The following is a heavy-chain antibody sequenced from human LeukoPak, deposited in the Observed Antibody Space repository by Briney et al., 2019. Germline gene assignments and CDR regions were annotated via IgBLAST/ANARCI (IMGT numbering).Heavy chain of an antibody. J-gene: IGHJ3*02. D-gene: IGHD3-10*01. Sequence: GRSLRLSCAASGFTFSSYAMHWVRQAPGKGLEWVAVISYDGSNKYYADSVKGRFTISRDNSKNTLYLQMNSRRAEDTAVYYCARGESIGGDPDAFDIWGQGTMVTVSS. CDR3: ARGESIGGDPDAFDI. CDR1: GFTFSSYA. V-gene: IGHV3-30*04. CDR2: ISYDGSNK.